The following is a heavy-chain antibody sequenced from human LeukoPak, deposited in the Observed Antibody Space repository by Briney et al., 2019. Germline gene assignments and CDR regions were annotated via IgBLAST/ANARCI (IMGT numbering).Heavy chain of an antibody. CDR1: AFTFSTHW. CDR2: ISPDGYTR. J-gene: IGHJ4*02. D-gene: IGHD4-17*01. CDR3: ARLFGGVTTFDY. V-gene: IGHV3-7*01. Sequence: GGSLRFSGAGSAFTFSTHWRSGVRQGQGKGLGWVASISPDGYTRHYVDSVNGRFTISRDNAKNSVFLQMNSLRAEDTAVYFCARLFGGVTTFDYWGQRTLVSVSS.